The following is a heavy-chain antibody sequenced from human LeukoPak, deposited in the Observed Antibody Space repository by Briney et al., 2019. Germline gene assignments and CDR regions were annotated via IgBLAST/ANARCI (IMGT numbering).Heavy chain of an antibody. CDR1: GFTFDDYA. CDR3: AKDITPYSSSWYFSWYFDY. CDR2: ISWNSGSI. Sequence: PGRSLRLSCAASGFTFDDYAMHWVRQAPGKGLEWVSGISWNSGSIGYADSVKGRFTISRDNAKNSLYLQMNRLRAEDTALYYCAKDITPYSSSWYFSWYFDYWGQGTLVTVSS. J-gene: IGHJ4*02. V-gene: IGHV3-9*01. D-gene: IGHD6-13*01.